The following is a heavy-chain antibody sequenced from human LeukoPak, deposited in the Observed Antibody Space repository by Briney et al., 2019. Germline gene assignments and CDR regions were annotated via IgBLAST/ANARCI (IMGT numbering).Heavy chain of an antibody. J-gene: IGHJ4*02. CDR2: IYYSGST. CDR3: ARAPYYDILTGYYIDY. D-gene: IGHD3-9*01. Sequence: PSETLSLTCTVSGGSISGGGYYWSWIRQHPGKGLEWIGYIYYSGSTYYNPSLKSRVTISVDTSKNQFSLKLSSVTAADTAVYYCARAPYYDILTGYYIDYWGQGTLVTVSS. CDR1: GGSISGGGYY. V-gene: IGHV4-31*03.